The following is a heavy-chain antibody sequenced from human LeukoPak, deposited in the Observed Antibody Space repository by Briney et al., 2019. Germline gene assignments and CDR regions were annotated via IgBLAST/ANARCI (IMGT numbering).Heavy chain of an antibody. V-gene: IGHV4-39*01. CDR1: GGSISSSSYY. D-gene: IGHD1-1*01. Sequence: SETLSLTCTVSGGSISSSSYYWGWNRQPPGRGLEWIGSIYYSGSTYYNPSLKSRVTISVDTSKNQFSLKLSSVTAADTAVYYCARHVRGTTRNYYFDYWGQGTLVTVSS. J-gene: IGHJ4*02. CDR3: ARHVRGTTRNYYFDY. CDR2: IYYSGST.